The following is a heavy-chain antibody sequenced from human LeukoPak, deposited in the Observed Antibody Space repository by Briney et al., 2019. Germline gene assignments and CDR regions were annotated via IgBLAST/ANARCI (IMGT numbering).Heavy chain of an antibody. CDR3: ARVPLYGGNFPNFDY. CDR2: ISYDGSNK. D-gene: IGHD4-23*01. J-gene: IGHJ4*02. V-gene: IGHV3-30-3*01. Sequence: GGSLRLSCAASGFTFSSYAMHWVRQAPGKGLEWVAVISYDGSNKYYADSVRGRFTISRDNSKNTLYLQMNSLRAEDTAVYYCARVPLYGGNFPNFDYWGQGTLVTVSS. CDR1: GFTFSSYA.